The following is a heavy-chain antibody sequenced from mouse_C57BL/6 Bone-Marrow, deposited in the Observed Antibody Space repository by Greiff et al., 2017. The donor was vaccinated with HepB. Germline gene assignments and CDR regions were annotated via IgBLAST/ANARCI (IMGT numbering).Heavy chain of an antibody. J-gene: IGHJ1*03. CDR2: IDPENGDT. CDR1: GFNIKDDY. Sequence: EVQLQQSGAELVRPGASVKLSCTASGFNIKDDYMHWVKQRPEQGLEWIGWIDPENGDTEYASKFQGKATITADTSSNTAYLQLSSLTSADTAVYYCTTGVYWYFGVWGTGTTVTVSS. V-gene: IGHV14-4*01. CDR3: TTGVYWYFGV.